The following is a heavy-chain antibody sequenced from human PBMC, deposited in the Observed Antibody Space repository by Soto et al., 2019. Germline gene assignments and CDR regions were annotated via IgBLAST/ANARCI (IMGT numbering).Heavy chain of an antibody. CDR1: GLTFTTYG. V-gene: IGHV3-23*01. Sequence: EVQLLESGGGLVQPGGSLRLSCAASGLTFTTYGMSWVRQAPGKGLEWVSGISGTGDITYYADSVKGRFTISRDNSKHTMYLQMNSLRADDTAVYYCAKTAEAVAGTVYDSWGQGALVTVSS. J-gene: IGHJ4*02. CDR3: AKTAEAVAGTVYDS. D-gene: IGHD6-19*01. CDR2: ISGTGDIT.